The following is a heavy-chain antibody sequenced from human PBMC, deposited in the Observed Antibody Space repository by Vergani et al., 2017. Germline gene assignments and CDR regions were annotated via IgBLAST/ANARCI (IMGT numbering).Heavy chain of an antibody. J-gene: IGHJ6*02. CDR1: GFTFNHYA. D-gene: IGHD5-12*01. Sequence: EAQLLESGGDLVQPGGSLRLSCAASGFTFNHYAMNWVRQAPGKGLEWVSGISGSGGSTYYAGSVKGRFTISRDSSKNTLYLQMNSLSAGDTAVYYCAKANPRNSGYDYLYYYHAMDVWAKGPRSPSP. CDR3: AKANPRNSGYDYLYYYHAMDV. CDR2: ISGSGGST. V-gene: IGHV3-23*01.